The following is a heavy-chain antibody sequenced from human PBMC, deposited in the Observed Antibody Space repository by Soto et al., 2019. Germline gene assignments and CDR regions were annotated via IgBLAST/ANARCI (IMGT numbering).Heavy chain of an antibody. CDR3: SRPERQSYILTGYYDH. J-gene: IGHJ4*02. D-gene: IGHD3-9*01. Sequence: QVQLVQSGAEVKKPGASVKVSCKASGYTFTSYGISWVRQAPGQGLEWMGWISADNGNTNYAQKLQGRVTMTTDTSPSTAYMELRSLRSDNTDVYYCSRPERQSYILTGYYDHWGQGTLVTVSS. CDR2: ISADNGNT. CDR1: GYTFTSYG. V-gene: IGHV1-18*01.